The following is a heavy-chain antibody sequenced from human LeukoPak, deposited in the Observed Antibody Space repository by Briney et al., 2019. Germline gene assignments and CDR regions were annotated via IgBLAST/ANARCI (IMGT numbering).Heavy chain of an antibody. V-gene: IGHV3-9*01. J-gene: IGHJ4*02. Sequence: GGSLRLSCAASGFTFDDYAMHWVRQAPGKGLEWVSGISWNSGSIGYADSVKGRFTISRDNSKNTLYLQMNSLRAEDTAVYYCAREMGTIAVAGLDYWGQGTLVTVSS. D-gene: IGHD6-19*01. CDR3: AREMGTIAVAGLDY. CDR2: ISWNSGSI. CDR1: GFTFDDYA.